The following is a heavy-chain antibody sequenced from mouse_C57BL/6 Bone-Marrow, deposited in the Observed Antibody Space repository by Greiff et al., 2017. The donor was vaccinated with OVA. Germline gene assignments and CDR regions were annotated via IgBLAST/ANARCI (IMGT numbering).Heavy chain of an antibody. J-gene: IGHJ4*01. CDR2: IDPNSGGT. CDR1: GYTFTSYW. V-gene: IGHV1-72*01. Sequence: VQLQQPGAELVKPGASVKLSCKASGYTFTSYWMHWVKQRPGRGLEWIGRIDPNSGGTKYNEKFKSKATLTVDKPSSTAYMQLSSLTSEDSAGYYCARWRLRRGAGAMDDRGQGTSVTVSS. D-gene: IGHD2-4*01. CDR3: ARWRLRRGAGAMDD.